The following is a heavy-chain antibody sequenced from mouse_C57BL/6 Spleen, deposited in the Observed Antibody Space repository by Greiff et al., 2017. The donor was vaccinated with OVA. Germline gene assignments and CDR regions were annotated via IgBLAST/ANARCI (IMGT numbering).Heavy chain of an antibody. CDR1: GYSFTGYY. CDR3: ARLLLYAMDY. D-gene: IGHD1-1*01. Sequence: EVQLQQSGPELVKPGASVKISCKASGYSFTGYYMNWVKQSPEKSLEWIGEINPSTGGTTYNQKFKAKATLTVDKSSSTAYMQLKRLTSEDSAVYYCARLLLYAMDYWGQGTSVTVSS. CDR2: INPSTGGT. J-gene: IGHJ4*01. V-gene: IGHV1-42*01.